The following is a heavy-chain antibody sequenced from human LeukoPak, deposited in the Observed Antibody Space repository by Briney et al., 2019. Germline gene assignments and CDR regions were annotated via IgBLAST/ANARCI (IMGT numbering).Heavy chain of an antibody. CDR3: ARDRSTTLFGVVRRNKVGPLDV. D-gene: IGHD3-3*01. Sequence: PGGSLRLSCAASGFTFSSYGMHWVREAPGKGLGGVAVIRYDGSNKDYADSGKCRFTISRDNSQNTLYLQMTSLRAADTAVYSCARDRSTTLFGVVRRNKVGPLDVWGTGTTVIVSS. V-gene: IGHV3-33*01. CDR2: IRYDGSNK. CDR1: GFTFSSYG. J-gene: IGHJ6*04.